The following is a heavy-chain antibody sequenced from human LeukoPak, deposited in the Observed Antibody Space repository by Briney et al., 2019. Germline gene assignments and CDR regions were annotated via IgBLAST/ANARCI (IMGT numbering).Heavy chain of an antibody. CDR2: IRYDGSNK. J-gene: IGHJ4*02. CDR1: GFTFSSYG. V-gene: IGHV3-33*01. CDR3: ARGHPGNDY. Sequence: GRSLRLSCAASGFTFSSYGMHWVRQAPGKGLGWVAVIRYDGSNKYYADSVKGRFTIARDNSKNTLYLQMNSLRAEDTAVYYCARGHPGNDYWGQGTLVTVSS.